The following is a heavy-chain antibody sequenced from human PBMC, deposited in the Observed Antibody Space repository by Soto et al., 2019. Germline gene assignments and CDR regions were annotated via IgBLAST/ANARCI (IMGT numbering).Heavy chain of an antibody. D-gene: IGHD3-9*01. CDR2: ISYDGSNK. J-gene: IGHJ6*02. CDR1: GFTFGSYG. V-gene: IGHV3-30*18. Sequence: GGSLRLSCAASGFTFGSYGMHWVRQAPGKGLEWVAVISYDGSNKYYADSVKGRFTISRDNSKNTLYLQMNSLRAEDTAVYYCAKGDGFDWSMDVWGQGTTVTVSS. CDR3: AKGDGFDWSMDV.